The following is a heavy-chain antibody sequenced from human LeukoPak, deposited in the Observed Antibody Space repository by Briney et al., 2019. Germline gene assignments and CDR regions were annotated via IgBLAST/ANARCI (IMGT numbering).Heavy chain of an antibody. D-gene: IGHD2-15*01. J-gene: IGHJ6*02. CDR2: ISYDGSNK. V-gene: IGHV3-30*18. CDR3: AKDGDCSGGSCYSFYYYYGMDV. CDR1: GFTFSSYG. Sequence: GGSLRLSCAASGFTFSSYGMHWVRQAPGKGLEWVAVISYDGSNKYYADSVKGRFTISRDNSKNALYPQVNSLRAEDTAVYYCAKDGDCSGGSCYSFYYYYGMDVWGQGTTVTVSS.